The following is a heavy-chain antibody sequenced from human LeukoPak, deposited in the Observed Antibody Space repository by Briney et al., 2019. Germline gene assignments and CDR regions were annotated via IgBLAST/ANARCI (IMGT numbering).Heavy chain of an antibody. CDR3: AKEADRIAVAGTGLDY. CDR2: ISWDGGST. V-gene: IGHV3-43*01. CDR1: GFTFDDYT. J-gene: IGHJ4*02. Sequence: GGSLRLSCAASGFTFDDYTMHWVRQAPGKGLERVSLISWDGGSTYYADSVKGRFTISRDNSKNSLYLQMNSLRTEDTALYYCAKEADRIAVAGTGLDYWGQGTLVTVSS. D-gene: IGHD6-19*01.